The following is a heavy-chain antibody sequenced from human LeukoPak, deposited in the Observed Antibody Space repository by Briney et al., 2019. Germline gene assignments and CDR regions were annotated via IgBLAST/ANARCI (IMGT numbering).Heavy chain of an antibody. CDR3: VRSLSHWELPTNY. CDR1: GFTFTTYW. J-gene: IGHJ4*02. Sequence: PGGSLRLSCAASGFTFTTYWMNWVRQAPGKGLEWVANIKQDGTETYYVDSVKGRFTVSRDNAKNSVFLQMNSLRDDDTAVYYYVRSLSHWELPTNYWGQGTLVTVSS. CDR2: IKQDGTET. V-gene: IGHV3-7*01. D-gene: IGHD1-26*01.